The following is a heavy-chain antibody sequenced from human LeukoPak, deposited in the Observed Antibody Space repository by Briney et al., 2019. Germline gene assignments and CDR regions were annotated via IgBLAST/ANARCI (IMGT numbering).Heavy chain of an antibody. D-gene: IGHD3-10*01. V-gene: IGHV1-2*02. CDR3: SRGLLWFGESQQYNWFDP. CDR2: ISANSGGT. J-gene: IGHJ5*02. Sequence: GSLKLSCTASGFTFTGYYMNWVRQAPGQGLEWITSISANSGGTNYAQKVQGRVTITRDTSIATTYLDMSRLRSDDTAVYYCSRGLLWFGESQQYNWFDPRGQGTLVTVSS. CDR1: GFTFTGYY.